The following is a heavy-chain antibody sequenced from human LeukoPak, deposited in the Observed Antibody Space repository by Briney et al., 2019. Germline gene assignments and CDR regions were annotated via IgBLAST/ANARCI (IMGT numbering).Heavy chain of an antibody. V-gene: IGHV1-18*01. CDR1: GYTFTSYG. CDR2: ISAYNGNT. CDR3: ARDPWDYYDSSGFDY. J-gene: IGHJ4*02. D-gene: IGHD3-22*01. Sequence: GASVKVSCKASGYTFTSYGISWVRQAPGQGLEWMGWISAYNGNTNYAQKLQGRVTMTTDTSTSTAYMELRSLRSDDTAVYYCARDPWDYYDSSGFDYWGQGTLVTVSS.